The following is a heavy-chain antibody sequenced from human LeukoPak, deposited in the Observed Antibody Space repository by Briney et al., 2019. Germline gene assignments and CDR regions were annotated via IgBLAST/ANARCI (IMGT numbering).Heavy chain of an antibody. CDR2: IIPIFGTA. D-gene: IGHD3-22*01. V-gene: IGHV1-69*13. Sequence: ASVKVSCRASGGTFSSYAISWVRQAPGQGLEWMGGIIPIFGTANYAQKFQGRVTITADESTSTAYMELSSLRSEDTAVYYCGRDGGGIGDSSGYSPFDYWGPGTLVTVSS. J-gene: IGHJ4*02. CDR1: GGTFSSYA. CDR3: GRDGGGIGDSSGYSPFDY.